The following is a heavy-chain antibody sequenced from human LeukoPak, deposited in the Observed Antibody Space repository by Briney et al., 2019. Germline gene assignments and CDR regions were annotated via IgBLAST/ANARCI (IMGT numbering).Heavy chain of an antibody. J-gene: IGHJ4*02. Sequence: PSETLSLTCTVSGGSISSGGYYWSWIRQPPGKGLEWIGYIYHSGSTYYNPSLKSRVTISVDRSKNQFSLKLSSVTAADTAVYYCASASIAAPYFDYWGQGALVTASS. V-gene: IGHV4-30-2*01. CDR2: IYHSGST. D-gene: IGHD6-6*01. CDR3: ASASIAAPYFDY. CDR1: GGSISSGGYY.